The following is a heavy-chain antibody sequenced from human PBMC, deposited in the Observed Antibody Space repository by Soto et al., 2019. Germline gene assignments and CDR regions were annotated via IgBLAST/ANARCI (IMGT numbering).Heavy chain of an antibody. CDR1: GFTFSSYD. J-gene: IGHJ6*02. Sequence: PGGSLRLSCAASGFTFSSYDMHWVRQVTGKGLEWASAIGVAGDTYYPGSVKGRFTISRENAKNSLYLQLNSLRAGDTAVYYCARGPRMDVWGQGTTVTVSS. V-gene: IGHV3-13*04. CDR3: ARGPRMDV. CDR2: IGVAGDT.